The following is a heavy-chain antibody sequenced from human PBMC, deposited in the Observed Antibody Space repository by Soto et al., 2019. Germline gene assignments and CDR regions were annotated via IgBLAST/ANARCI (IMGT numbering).Heavy chain of an antibody. CDR2: INHRGST. D-gene: IGHD6-25*01. J-gene: IGHJ5*02. Sequence: QVQLQQWGAGLLKPSETLSLTCAVYGGSFSGYYWSWIRQPPGKGLEWIGEINHRGSTNYNPSLKRRVTISVDTSKNQFSLKLSSVTAADSAVYYCASRSAAGPWGQGTLVTVSS. CDR1: GGSFSGYY. CDR3: ASRSAAGP. V-gene: IGHV4-34*01.